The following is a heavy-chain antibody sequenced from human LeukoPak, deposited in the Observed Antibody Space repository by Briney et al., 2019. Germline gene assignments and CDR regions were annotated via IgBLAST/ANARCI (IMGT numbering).Heavy chain of an antibody. J-gene: IGHJ3*02. V-gene: IGHV3-21*01. Sequence: GGSLRLSCAASGFTFSSYSMNWVRQAPGKGLEWVSSISSSSSYIYYADSVKGRFTISRDNAKNSLYLQMNSLRAADTAVYYCAREGAAGTLGAFDIWGQGTMVTVSS. CDR1: GFTFSSYS. D-gene: IGHD6-13*01. CDR2: ISSSSSYI. CDR3: AREGAAGTLGAFDI.